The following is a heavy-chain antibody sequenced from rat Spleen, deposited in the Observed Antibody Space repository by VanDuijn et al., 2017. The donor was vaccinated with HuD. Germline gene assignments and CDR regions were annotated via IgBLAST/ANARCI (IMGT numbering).Heavy chain of an antibody. CDR2: ISSGGGGI. D-gene: IGHD1-12*03. V-gene: IGHV5-20*01. CDR1: GFTFSDYD. J-gene: IGHJ4*01. Sequence: EVQLVESDGGLVQPGRSLKLSCAASGFTFSDYDMAWVRQAPKKGLEWVAYISSGGGGIYYRDSVQGRFTISRDHAKSTLYLQMDSLRSEDTATYYCTRVDGYYRTMDAWGQGTSVTVSS. CDR3: TRVDGYYRTMDA.